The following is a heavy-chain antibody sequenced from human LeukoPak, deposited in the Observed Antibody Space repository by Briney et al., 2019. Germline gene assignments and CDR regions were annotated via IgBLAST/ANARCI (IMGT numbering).Heavy chain of an antibody. V-gene: IGHV1-18*01. Sequence: ASVKVSCKASGYTFTTYGFSWVRQAPGQGLEWMGWISVYNGNTRYAQKFQGRVTMTWGTSSSTVYMELSSLRSEDTALYYCARNHDYGDFPPGYWGQGTLVTVSS. J-gene: IGHJ4*02. CDR1: GYTFTTYG. CDR2: ISVYNGNT. CDR3: ARNHDYGDFPPGY. D-gene: IGHD4-17*01.